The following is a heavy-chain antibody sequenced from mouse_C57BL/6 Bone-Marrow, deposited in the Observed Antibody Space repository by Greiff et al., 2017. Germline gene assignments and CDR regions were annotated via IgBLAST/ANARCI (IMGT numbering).Heavy chain of an antibody. D-gene: IGHD2-4*01. Sequence: VHLVESGPGLVAPSQSLSITCPVSGFSLTSSAISWVRQPPGKGLEWLGVLWTGGGTNYNSALKSRLSLSKDTSKSQVFLKMNSLQTDDTARYYCARSLYDYPWYFDVWGTGTTVTVSS. CDR3: ARSLYDYPWYFDV. V-gene: IGHV2-9-1*01. CDR2: LWTGGGT. CDR1: GFSLTSSA. J-gene: IGHJ1*03.